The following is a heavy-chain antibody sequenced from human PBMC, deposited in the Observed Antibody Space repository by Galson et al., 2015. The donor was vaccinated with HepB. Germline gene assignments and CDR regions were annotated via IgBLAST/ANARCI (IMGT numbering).Heavy chain of an antibody. Sequence: SLRLSCAASGFSFTSYAMTWVRQAPGKGLEWVSSITSSGGNSYYNDSVKGRFTVSRDNSKNTLLLQLNSLRAEDTAMYFCAKDGIMVANNPYHFHYWGQGTLVTVSS. CDR2: ITSSGGNS. D-gene: IGHD2-15*01. CDR3: AKDGIMVANNPYHFHY. V-gene: IGHV3-23*01. J-gene: IGHJ4*02. CDR1: GFSFTSYA.